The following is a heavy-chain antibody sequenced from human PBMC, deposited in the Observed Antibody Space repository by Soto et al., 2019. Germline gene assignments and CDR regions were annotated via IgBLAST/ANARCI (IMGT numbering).Heavy chain of an antibody. CDR2: IAGSTFTT. V-gene: IGHV3-23*01. Sequence: EVQLLESGGGLVQPGGSLRLSCTASGFPFSSSAMNWVRQAPGKGLEWVSGIAGSTFTTYYADSVQCRFTISRDNSRNTLYLELNSLRADDTAVYYCARPDVRYLDWLLRLDYWGQGALVTVSS. CDR3: ARPDVRYLDWLLRLDY. CDR1: GFPFSSSA. D-gene: IGHD3-9*01. J-gene: IGHJ4*02.